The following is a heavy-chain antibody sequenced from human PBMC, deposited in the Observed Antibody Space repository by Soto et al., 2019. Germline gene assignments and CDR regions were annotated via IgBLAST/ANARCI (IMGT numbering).Heavy chain of an antibody. Sequence: SETLSLTCNVSGGSVSSVKYFWSWIRQPPGKGLEWIAYIYNNGNTDYNPSLKSRATISIDTSKKQFSLNLASVSAADTAVYYCARAPKVSGSSQTRPDFWGQGTLVTVSS. CDR2: IYNNGNT. CDR3: ARAPKVSGSSQTRPDF. V-gene: IGHV4-61*01. J-gene: IGHJ4*02. D-gene: IGHD6-6*01. CDR1: GGSVSSVKYF.